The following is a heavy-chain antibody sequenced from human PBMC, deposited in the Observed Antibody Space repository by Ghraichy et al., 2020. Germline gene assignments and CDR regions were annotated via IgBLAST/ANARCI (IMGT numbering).Heavy chain of an antibody. CDR3: ARGKPSYDYVWGSYRPIYYYGMDV. J-gene: IGHJ6*02. CDR1: GGSFSGYY. V-gene: IGHV4-34*01. Sequence: SETLSLTCAVYGGSFSGYYWSWIRQPPGKGLEWIGEINHSGSTNYNPSLKSRVTISVDTSKNQFSLKLSSVTAADTAVYYCARGKPSYDYVWGSYRPIYYYGMDVWGQGTTVTVSS. D-gene: IGHD3-16*02. CDR2: INHSGST.